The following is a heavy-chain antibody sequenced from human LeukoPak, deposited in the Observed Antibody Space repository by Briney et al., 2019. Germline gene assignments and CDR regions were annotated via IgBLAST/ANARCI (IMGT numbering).Heavy chain of an antibody. CDR3: AKVESGSYGPADAFDI. D-gene: IGHD3-3*01. Sequence: PSETLSLTCTVSGGSISSYYWSWIRQPPGKGLEWIGSIFHSGSTYYNPSLKSRVTISVDTSKNQFSLRLSSVTAADTAVYYCAKVESGSYGPADAFDIWGQGTLVTVSS. J-gene: IGHJ4*02. V-gene: IGHV4-59*04. CDR2: IFHSGST. CDR1: GGSISSYY.